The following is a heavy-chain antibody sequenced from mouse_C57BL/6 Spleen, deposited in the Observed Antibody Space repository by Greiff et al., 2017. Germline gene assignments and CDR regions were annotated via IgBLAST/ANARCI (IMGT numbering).Heavy chain of an antibody. CDR3: ARGGPFYYGNYEGFAY. CDR2: ISYDGSN. D-gene: IGHD2-1*01. V-gene: IGHV3-6*01. Sequence: EVQLQQSGPGLVKPSQSLSLTCSVTGYSITSGYYWNWIRQFPGNKLEWMGYISYDGSNNYNPSLKNRISITRDTSKNQFFLKLNSVTTEDTATYYCARGGPFYYGNYEGFAYWGQGTLVTVSA. J-gene: IGHJ3*01. CDR1: GYSITSGYY.